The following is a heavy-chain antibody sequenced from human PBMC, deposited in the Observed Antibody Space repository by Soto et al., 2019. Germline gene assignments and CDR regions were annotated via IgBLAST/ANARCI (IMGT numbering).Heavy chain of an antibody. CDR1: GFTFSVFG. V-gene: IGHV3-30*18. Sequence: ESGGGVVQPGGSLRLSCAASGFTFSVFGMHWVRQAPGKGPEWVAVISHEGNSKHYADSVKGRFTISRDNAMNTLSLLMDSLRPEDTALYYCAKTITLSPSDDSRGRGALIDHWGQGTLVTVSS. D-gene: IGHD6-19*01. J-gene: IGHJ4*02. CDR3: AKTITLSPSDDSRGRGALIDH. CDR2: ISHEGNSK.